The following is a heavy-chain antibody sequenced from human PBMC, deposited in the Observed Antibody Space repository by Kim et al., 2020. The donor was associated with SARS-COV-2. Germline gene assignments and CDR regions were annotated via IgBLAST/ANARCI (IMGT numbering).Heavy chain of an antibody. Sequence: YVESVTSRFTNSKSNAKNSLNLQMNRLGAEDTAVYYCARDYGDYDYYFDYWGQGTLVTVSS. CDR3: ARDYGDYDYYFDY. J-gene: IGHJ4*02. D-gene: IGHD4-17*01. V-gene: IGHV3-7*04.